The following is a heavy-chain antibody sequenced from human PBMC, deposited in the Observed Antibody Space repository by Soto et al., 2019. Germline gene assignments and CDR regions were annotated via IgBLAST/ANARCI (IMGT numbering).Heavy chain of an antibody. Sequence: TETLSLTCAVYGGSFSGYYWTWIRQPSGKGLEWIGESNYSGSTNYNPSLKSRVTISVDTSKNQFSLRLSSVTAADTAVYYCARGGVARGITPGYYGMDVWGQGTTVTVSS. CDR2: SNYSGST. CDR1: GGSFSGYY. CDR3: ARGGVARGITPGYYGMDV. V-gene: IGHV4-34*01. D-gene: IGHD3-10*01. J-gene: IGHJ6*02.